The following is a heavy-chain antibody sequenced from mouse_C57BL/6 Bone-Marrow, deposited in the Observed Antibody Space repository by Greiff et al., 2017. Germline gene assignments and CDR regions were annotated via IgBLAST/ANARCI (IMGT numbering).Heavy chain of an antibody. Sequence: VQLQQSGAELVRPGTSVKLSCKASGYTFTSYWMHWVKQRPGQGLEWIGVIDPSDSYTNYNQKFKGKATLTVDTSSSTAYMQLSSLTSEDSAVYYCASPYYGSSYYWGQGTTLTVSS. J-gene: IGHJ2*01. CDR1: GYTFTSYW. D-gene: IGHD1-1*01. CDR3: ASPYYGSSYY. V-gene: IGHV1-59*01. CDR2: IDPSDSYT.